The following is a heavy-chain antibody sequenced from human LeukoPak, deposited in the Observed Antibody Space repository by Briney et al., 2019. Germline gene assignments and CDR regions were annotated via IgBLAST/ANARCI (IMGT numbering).Heavy chain of an antibody. CDR3: ARDQAPRMITFGGPRRWFDP. D-gene: IGHD3-16*01. J-gene: IGHJ5*02. CDR1: GYTFTSYY. Sequence: ASVKVSCKASGYTFTSYYMHWVRQAPGQGLEWMGIINPSGGSTSYAQKFQGRVTMTRDMSTSTVYMELSSLRSEDTAVYYCARDQAPRMITFGGPRRWFDPWGQGTLVTVSS. CDR2: INPSGGST. V-gene: IGHV1-46*01.